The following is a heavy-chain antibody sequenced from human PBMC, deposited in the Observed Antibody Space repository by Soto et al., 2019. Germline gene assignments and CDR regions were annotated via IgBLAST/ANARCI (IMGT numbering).Heavy chain of an antibody. CDR3: ARWSYLDY. Sequence: GGSLRLSCAASGFSFGSYALSWVRQAPGKGLEWVSTISGSDGKKFYADSVKGRFSISRDTSQGTLYLQMNSLRADDTAMYYCARWSYLDYWGQGTRVTVSS. CDR2: ISGSDGKK. V-gene: IGHV3-23*01. J-gene: IGHJ4*02. CDR1: GFSFGSYA. D-gene: IGHD3-3*01.